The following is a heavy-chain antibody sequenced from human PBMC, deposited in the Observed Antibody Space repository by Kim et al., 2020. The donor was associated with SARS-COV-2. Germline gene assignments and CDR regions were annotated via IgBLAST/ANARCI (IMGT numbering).Heavy chain of an antibody. V-gene: IGHV1-2*02. Sequence: QKFQGRVTMTRDTSISTAYMELSRLRSDDTAVYYCANGRGAVPAGNWFDPWGQGTLVTVSS. D-gene: IGHD2-2*01. J-gene: IGHJ5*02. CDR3: ANGRGAVPAGNWFDP.